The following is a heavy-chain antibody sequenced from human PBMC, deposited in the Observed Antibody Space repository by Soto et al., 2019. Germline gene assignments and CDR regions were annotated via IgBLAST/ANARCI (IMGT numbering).Heavy chain of an antibody. J-gene: IGHJ6*03. CDR1: GGSISSYY. D-gene: IGHD2-2*01. CDR2: IYYSGST. V-gene: IGHV4-59*01. CDR3: ARSRIVVVPAAMENYYYYYMDV. Sequence: SETLSLTCTVSGGSISSYYWSWIRQPPGKGLEWIGYIYYSGSTNYNPSLKSRVTISVDTSKNQFSLKLSSVTAADTAVYYCARSRIVVVPAAMENYYYYYMDVWGKGTTVTVSS.